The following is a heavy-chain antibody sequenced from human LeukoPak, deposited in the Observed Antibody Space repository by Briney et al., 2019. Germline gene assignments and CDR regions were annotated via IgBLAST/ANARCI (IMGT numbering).Heavy chain of an antibody. CDR1: GGSISSYY. D-gene: IGHD3-10*01. CDR3: ARGEVYGSGSYYHYYMDV. CDR2: IYTTEST. V-gene: IGHV4-4*07. Sequence: SETLSLTCTVSGGSISSYYWSWIRQPPGKGLEWIGLIYTTESTNYNPSLKSRVTMSVDTSKNQFFLKLTSVTAADTAVYFCARGEVYGSGSYYHYYMDVWGKGTTVTVSS. J-gene: IGHJ6*03.